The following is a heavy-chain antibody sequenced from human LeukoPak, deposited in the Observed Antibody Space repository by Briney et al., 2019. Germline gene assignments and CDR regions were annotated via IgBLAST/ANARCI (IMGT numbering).Heavy chain of an antibody. J-gene: IGHJ3*02. CDR2: INPSGGST. D-gene: IGHD6-19*01. V-gene: IGHV1-46*01. CDR1: GYTFTSYY. CDR3: AREYSSDKMGGPAFDI. Sequence: ALVKVSCKASGYTFTSYYMHWVRQAPGQGLEWMGIINPSGGSTSYAQKFQGRVTMTRDTSTSTVYMELSSLRSEDTAVYYCAREYSSDKMGGPAFDIWGQGTMVTVSS.